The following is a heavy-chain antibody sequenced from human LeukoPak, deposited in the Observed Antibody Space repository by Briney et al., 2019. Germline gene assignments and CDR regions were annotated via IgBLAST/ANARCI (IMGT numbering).Heavy chain of an antibody. Sequence: SETLSLTCTVSGGSISGGSYYWSWIRQPAGKGLEWIGRIYTSGNTNYNPSLRSRVTISVDTSKNQLSLNLTSVTAADTAVYYCARGIVDMATSFGYWGQGTLVTVSS. CDR3: ARGIVDMATSFGY. D-gene: IGHD1-26*01. J-gene: IGHJ4*02. CDR2: IYTSGNT. CDR1: GGSISGGSYY. V-gene: IGHV4-61*02.